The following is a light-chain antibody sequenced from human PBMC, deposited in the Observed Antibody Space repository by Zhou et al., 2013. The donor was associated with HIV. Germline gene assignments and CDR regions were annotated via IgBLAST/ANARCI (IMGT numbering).Light chain of an antibody. Sequence: DIQMTQSPSSLSASVGDRVTITCRASQSISNYLNWYQQKPGKVPKLLIYAASSLQSGVPSRFSGGGSGTDFTLTISSLQPEDFATYYCQQSYSIPYTFGQGTKLEIK. V-gene: IGKV1-39*01. J-gene: IGKJ2*01. CDR1: QSISNY. CDR2: AAS. CDR3: QQSYSIPYT.